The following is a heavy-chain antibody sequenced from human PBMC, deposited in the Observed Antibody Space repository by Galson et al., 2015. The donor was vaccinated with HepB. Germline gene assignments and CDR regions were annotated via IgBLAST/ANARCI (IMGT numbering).Heavy chain of an antibody. V-gene: IGHV3-11*06. Sequence: SLRLSCAASGFTFSDYYMSWIRQAPGKGLEWVSYISSSSSYTNYADSVKGRLTISRDNAKNSLYLQMNSLRAEDTAVYYCARDALEIVGATPYYYYYYMDVWGKGTTVTVSS. J-gene: IGHJ6*03. CDR2: ISSSSSYT. CDR1: GFTFSDYY. D-gene: IGHD1-26*01. CDR3: ARDALEIVGATPYYYYYYMDV.